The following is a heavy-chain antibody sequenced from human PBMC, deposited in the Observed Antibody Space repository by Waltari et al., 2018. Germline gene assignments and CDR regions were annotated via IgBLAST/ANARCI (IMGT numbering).Heavy chain of an antibody. CDR2: ISSGGSNT. CDR3: AREDGWSNWFDP. D-gene: IGHD6-19*01. Sequence: EVQLVESGGGLVQPGGSLRLSCAASGFTFSRNPINWVRQAPAQGLELVSYISSGGSNTYYTDSVKGRFTISRDNAKNSLYLQMNSLRAEDTAVYYCAREDGWSNWFDPWGQGTLVTVSS. V-gene: IGHV3-48*03. J-gene: IGHJ5*02. CDR1: GFTFSRNP.